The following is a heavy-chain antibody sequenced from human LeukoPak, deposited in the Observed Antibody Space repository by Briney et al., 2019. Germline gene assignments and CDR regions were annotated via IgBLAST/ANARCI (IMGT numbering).Heavy chain of an antibody. CDR2: IYWDDDK. CDR3: ARDSSGWYGLDY. V-gene: IGHV2-5*02. D-gene: IGHD6-19*01. CDR1: RFSVSTSGVG. J-gene: IGHJ4*02. Sequence: KESGPTLVNPTQTLTLTCTFSRFSVSTSGVGVGWFRPPLGKALAWTALIYWDDDKRYNPSLKSRPTVTKDTSKNQLVLTMTNMDPVDTATYYCARDSSGWYGLDYWGQGTLVTVSS.